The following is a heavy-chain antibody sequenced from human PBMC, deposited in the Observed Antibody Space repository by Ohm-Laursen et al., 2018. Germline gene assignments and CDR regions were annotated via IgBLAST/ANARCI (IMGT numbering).Heavy chain of an antibody. CDR3: AKFNADYP. J-gene: IGHJ4*02. Sequence: SLRLSCAASGFNLTEHYMDWVRQAPGKGLEWVGRSRHKENNCSTVYAASVRGRFTISRDESKNEMYLQMKSLKTGDTAVYYCAKFNADYPWGQGTLVSVSS. CDR2: SRHKENNCST. V-gene: IGHV3-72*01. CDR1: GFNLTEHY. D-gene: IGHD4-17*01.